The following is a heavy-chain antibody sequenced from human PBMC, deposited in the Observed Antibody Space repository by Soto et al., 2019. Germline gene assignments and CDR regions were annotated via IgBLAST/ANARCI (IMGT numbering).Heavy chain of an antibody. D-gene: IGHD2-2*01. V-gene: IGHV3-48*01. J-gene: IGHJ6*01. CDR2: ILSSSGVI. CDR3: AGDLRRPPVATAMPYYQGG. CDR1: GFTFGSYS. Sequence: EVQLVESGGGLVQPGGSLRLSCAASGFTFGSYSMNWVRQAPGKGLEWVSFILSSSGVIYYADSVKGRFTISRDNAKNSLYLQMKSLRAEDTAVYFWAGDLRRPPVATAMPYYQGGWGKGTTVTVSS.